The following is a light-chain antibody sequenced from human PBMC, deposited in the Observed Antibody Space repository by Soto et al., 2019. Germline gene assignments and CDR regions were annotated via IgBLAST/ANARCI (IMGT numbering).Light chain of an antibody. CDR2: VAS. V-gene: IGKV3-20*01. CDR1: QSVSSKY. J-gene: IGKJ2*01. Sequence: EIVLTQSPGTLSLSPGERATLSCRASQSVSSKYLAWYQQKSGQAPRVLIYVASNRATGIPGRFSGSGSGTDFTLTISRLEPEDFAVYYCQQYTTSPPLYTFGQGTKLELK. CDR3: QQYTTSPPLYT.